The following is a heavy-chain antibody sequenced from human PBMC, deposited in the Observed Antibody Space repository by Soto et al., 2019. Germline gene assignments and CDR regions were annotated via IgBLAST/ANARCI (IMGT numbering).Heavy chain of an antibody. Sequence: SETLSLTCAVYGGSFSGYYWSWIRQPPGKGLEWIGEINHSGSTNYNPSLKSRVTISVDTSKNQFSLKLSSVTAADTAVYYCARDLRYYYDSSGYYYDYWGQGTLVTVSS. CDR1: GGSFSGYY. CDR2: INHSGST. CDR3: ARDLRYYYDSSGYYYDY. D-gene: IGHD3-22*01. V-gene: IGHV4-34*01. J-gene: IGHJ4*02.